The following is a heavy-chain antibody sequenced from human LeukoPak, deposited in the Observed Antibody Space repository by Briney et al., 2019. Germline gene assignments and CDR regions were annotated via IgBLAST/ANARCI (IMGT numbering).Heavy chain of an antibody. CDR3: AREYYDFWSGSYNFDY. J-gene: IGHJ4*02. D-gene: IGHD3-3*01. V-gene: IGHV1-3*03. CDR1: GYTLTELS. Sequence: ASVKVSCKVSGYTLTELSMHWVRQAPGQRLEWMGWINAGNGNTKYSQELQGRVTITRDTSATTAYMELSSLRSEDMAVYYCAREYYDFWSGSYNFDYWGQGTLVTVSS. CDR2: INAGNGNT.